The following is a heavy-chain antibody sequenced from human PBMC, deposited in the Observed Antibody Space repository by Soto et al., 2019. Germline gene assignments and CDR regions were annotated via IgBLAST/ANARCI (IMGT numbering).Heavy chain of an antibody. J-gene: IGHJ4*02. Sequence: GGSLRLSCAASGFSFTNFAMSWVRQAPGKGLEWVAGIGASGDIAWYADSVKGRLSISRDNSKNTLYLQLNSLRFEDTAVYYCAKDDFTDRGDDYFDYWGPGTLVTVSS. CDR1: GFSFTNFA. CDR3: AKDDFTDRGDDYFDY. V-gene: IGHV3-23*01. D-gene: IGHD2-21*02. CDR2: IGASGDIA.